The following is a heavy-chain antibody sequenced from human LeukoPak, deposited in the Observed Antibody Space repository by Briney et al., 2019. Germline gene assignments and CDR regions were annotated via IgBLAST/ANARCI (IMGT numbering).Heavy chain of an antibody. CDR3: ARGYSCGHYFDY. CDR2: MNPKTGGT. Sequence: ASVKVSCKASGYTFNDYYIHWVRQAPGQGLEWMGRMNPKTGGTNYAQKFQGRVTMTRDTSISTAYMELSRLRSDDTAVYYCARGYSCGHYFDYWGQGTLVTVSS. J-gene: IGHJ4*02. D-gene: IGHD5-18*01. V-gene: IGHV1-2*06. CDR1: GYTFNDYY.